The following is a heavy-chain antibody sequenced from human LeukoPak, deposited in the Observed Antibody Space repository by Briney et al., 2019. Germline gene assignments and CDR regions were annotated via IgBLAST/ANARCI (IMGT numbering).Heavy chain of an antibody. Sequence: ASVKVSCKASGYTFTGYYMHWVRQAPGQGLEWMGWINPNSGGTNYAQKFQGRVTMTRDTSISIAYMELSRLRSDDTAVYYCASPYLWFGESDAFDVWGQGTMVTVSS. J-gene: IGHJ3*01. V-gene: IGHV1-2*02. CDR1: GYTFTGYY. D-gene: IGHD3-10*01. CDR3: ASPYLWFGESDAFDV. CDR2: INPNSGGT.